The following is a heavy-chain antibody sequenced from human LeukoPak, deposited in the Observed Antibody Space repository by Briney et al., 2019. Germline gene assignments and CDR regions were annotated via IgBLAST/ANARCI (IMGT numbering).Heavy chain of an antibody. CDR1: GYSFTSYW. J-gene: IGHJ4*02. V-gene: IGHV5-51*01. CDR2: IYSGDSDT. Sequence: GESLKISCKGSGYSFTSYWIGWVRQMPGKGLQCVGIIYSGDSDTRYSPSFQGQVTISADKSINTAYLQWSSLKASDTAMYYCARLNRFYFDYWGPGTLVTVSS. CDR3: ARLNRFYFDY.